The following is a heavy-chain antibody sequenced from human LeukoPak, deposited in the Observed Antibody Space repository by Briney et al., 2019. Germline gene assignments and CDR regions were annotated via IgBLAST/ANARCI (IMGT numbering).Heavy chain of an antibody. V-gene: IGHV3-30*04. CDR3: ATDIVVVPGAIGFDY. D-gene: IGHD2-2*02. J-gene: IGHJ4*02. Sequence: DSVKGRFTISRDNSKNILYLEMNSLRAEDTAVYYCATDIVVVPGAIGFDYRGQGTLVTVSS.